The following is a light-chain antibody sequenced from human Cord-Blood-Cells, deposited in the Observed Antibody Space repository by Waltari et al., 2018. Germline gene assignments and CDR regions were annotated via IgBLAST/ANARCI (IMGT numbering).Light chain of an antibody. CDR1: QSISSW. V-gene: IGKV1-5*01. J-gene: IGKJ1*01. Sequence: DIQMTQSPSTLSASVGDRVTITCRASQSISSWLAWYQQKPGKAPKLLIYDASSLESGVPSRFSGSGSGTEFTLTISSLQPDDCATYYCQHAWTFGQGTKVEIK. CDR2: DAS. CDR3: QHAWT.